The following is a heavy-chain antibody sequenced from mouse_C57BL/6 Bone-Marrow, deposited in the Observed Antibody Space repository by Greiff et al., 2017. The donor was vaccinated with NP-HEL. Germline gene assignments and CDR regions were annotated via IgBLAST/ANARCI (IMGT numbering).Heavy chain of an antibody. Sequence: EVQLLQSGGGLVQPGGSLKLSCAASGFTFSDYGMAWVRQAPRKGPEWVAFISNLAYSIYYPDTVTGRFTISRENAKNTLYLDMSRLRSADPAMYYCVSHDYGGGGCAYWGQGAKVPVSA. D-gene: IGHD2-4*01. CDR1: GFTFSDYG. CDR2: ISNLAYSI. V-gene: IGHV5-15*01. CDR3: VSHDYGGGGCAY. J-gene: IGHJ3*01.